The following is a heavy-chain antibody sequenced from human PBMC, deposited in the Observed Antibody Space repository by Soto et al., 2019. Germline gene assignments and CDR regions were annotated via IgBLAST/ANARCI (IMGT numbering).Heavy chain of an antibody. V-gene: IGHV5-51*01. Sequence: GESLKISCKGSGYSFTSYWIGWVRQMPGKGLEWMGIIYPGDSDIRYSPSFQGQVTISADKSISTANLQWSSLKASDTAMYYCARGGPVVGPAAMDYYYYGMDVWGQGTKVTVS. CDR1: GYSFTSYW. J-gene: IGHJ6*02. CDR2: IYPGDSDI. CDR3: ARGGPVVGPAAMDYYYYGMDV. D-gene: IGHD2-2*01.